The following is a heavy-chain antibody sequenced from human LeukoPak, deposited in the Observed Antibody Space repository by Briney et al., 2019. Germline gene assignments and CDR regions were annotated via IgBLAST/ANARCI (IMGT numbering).Heavy chain of an antibody. D-gene: IGHD2-21*01. Sequence: ASVKVSCTASGYTFSGSYMHWVRQAPGQGLEWMGWINPTSSVTKSAEKFQGRVIMTRDTSINTGYMEMSILRSEDTAVYYCVRDMHIGTYGHWGQGTLDT. CDR2: INPTSSVT. CDR3: VRDMHIGTYGH. CDR1: GYTFSGSY. V-gene: IGHV1-2*02. J-gene: IGHJ4*02.